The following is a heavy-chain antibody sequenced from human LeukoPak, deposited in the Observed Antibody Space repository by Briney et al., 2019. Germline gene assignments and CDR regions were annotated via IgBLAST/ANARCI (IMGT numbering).Heavy chain of an antibody. D-gene: IGHD5-24*01. V-gene: IGHV4-61*01. CDR3: ARDRRDGYNSDFDY. CDR1: GGSISSGSYY. CDR2: IYYSGST. J-gene: IGHJ4*02. Sequence: SETLSLTCTVSGGSISSGSYYWSWIRQPPGKGLEWIGYIYYSGSTNYNPSLKSRVTISVDTSKNQFSLKLSSVTAADTAVYYCARDRRDGYNSDFDYWGQGTLVTVSS.